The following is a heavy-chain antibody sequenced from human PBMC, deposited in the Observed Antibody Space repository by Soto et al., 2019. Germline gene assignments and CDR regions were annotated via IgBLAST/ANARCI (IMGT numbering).Heavy chain of an antibody. CDR2: ISYDGSNK. D-gene: IGHD5-18*01. J-gene: IGHJ4*02. CDR1: GFTFSSYG. V-gene: IGHV3-30*18. CDR3: AKGSTAMTYFDY. Sequence: PGGSLRLSCAASGFTFSSYGMHWVRQAPGKGLEWVAVISYDGSNKYYADSVKGRFTISRDNSKNTLYLQMNSLRAEDTAVYYCAKGSTAMTYFDYWGQGTLVTVPQ.